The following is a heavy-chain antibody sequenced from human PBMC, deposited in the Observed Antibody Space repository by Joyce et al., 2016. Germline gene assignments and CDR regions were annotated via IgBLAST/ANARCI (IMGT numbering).Heavy chain of an antibody. CDR2: IYPSDSDT. D-gene: IGHD6-6*01. V-gene: IGHV5-51*01. CDR1: GYNLTRSW. J-gene: IGHJ4*02. CDR3: AIFDVDSIAARPLDY. Sequence: EVQLVQPGAEVKKPGESLKISCKVSGYNLTRSWIGWVRQMSGQVLEWMGIIYPSDSDTRYTPTFKGQVTISADKSINTADRQWSSLKASETAMYYCAIFDVDSIAARPLDYCGQGTLSTVCS.